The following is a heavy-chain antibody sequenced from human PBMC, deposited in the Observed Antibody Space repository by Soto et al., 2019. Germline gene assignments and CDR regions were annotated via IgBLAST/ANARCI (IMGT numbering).Heavy chain of an antibody. CDR3: ARDKTGTYYYNGLDV. D-gene: IGHD1-1*01. CDR2: IIPIFNTP. Sequence: QVQLVQSGAEVKKPGSSVKVSCKDSAGTFTTYAISWVRQAPGQGLEWMGGIIPIFNTPNYAQRFQGRVTITADESTSTAYMELSSLRSEDTALYYCARDKTGTYYYNGLDVWGQGTTVTVSS. CDR1: AGTFTTYA. V-gene: IGHV1-69*12. J-gene: IGHJ6*02.